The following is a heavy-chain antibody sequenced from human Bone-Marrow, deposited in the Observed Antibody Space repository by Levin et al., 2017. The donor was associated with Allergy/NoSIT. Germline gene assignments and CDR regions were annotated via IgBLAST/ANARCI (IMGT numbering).Heavy chain of an antibody. J-gene: IGHJ5*02. CDR1: GNSLTEIS. CDR3: AVGFRDLAGGYYRAHSNWFGP. V-gene: IGHV1-24*01. D-gene: IGHD3-3*01. CDR2: FDPDDGET. Sequence: ASVKVSCKVSGNSLTEISMHWLRQTPGKGLEWMGSFDPDDGETMYAQMFQGRVIMTDDTSTDTAYLELRSLRSADTGVYFCAVGFRDLAGGYYRAHSNWFGPWGQGTQVTVSS.